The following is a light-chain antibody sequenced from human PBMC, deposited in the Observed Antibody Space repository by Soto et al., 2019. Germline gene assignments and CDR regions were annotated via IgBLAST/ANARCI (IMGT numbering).Light chain of an antibody. V-gene: IGLV2-23*01. CDR3: CSYAGSTTLV. J-gene: IGLJ2*01. Sequence: QSALNQPASVSGSPGQSITISCTGTSSDVGSYNLVSWYQQHPGKAPKLMIYEGSKRPSGVSNRFSGSKSGNTASLTISGLQADDEADYYCCSYAGSTTLVFGGGTKLTVL. CDR1: SSDVGSYNL. CDR2: EGS.